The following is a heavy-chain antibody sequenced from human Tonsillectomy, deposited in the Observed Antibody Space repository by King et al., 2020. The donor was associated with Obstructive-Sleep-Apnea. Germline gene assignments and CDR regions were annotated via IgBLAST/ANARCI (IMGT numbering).Heavy chain of an antibody. V-gene: IGHV3-21*01. CDR1: GFTFSSYS. Sequence: VQLVESGGGLVKPGGSLRLSCAASGFTFSSYSMNWVRQAPGKGLEWVSSISSSSSYIYYADSVKGRFTISRDNAKNSLYLQMNSLRAEDTAVYYCARDRSYSSGWLHYYYYGMDVWGQGTTVTVSS. CDR2: ISSSSSYI. J-gene: IGHJ6*02. CDR3: ARDRSYSSGWLHYYYYGMDV. D-gene: IGHD6-19*01.